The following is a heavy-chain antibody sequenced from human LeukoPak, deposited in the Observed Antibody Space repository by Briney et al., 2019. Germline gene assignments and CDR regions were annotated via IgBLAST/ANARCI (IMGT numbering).Heavy chain of an antibody. D-gene: IGHD2-21*01. CDR3: VKDPRDTYGTNLFVS. V-gene: IGHV3-23*01. J-gene: IGHJ5*01. Sequence: GGSLRLSCVASGSSFGHYAMSWVRQAPGKGLQWVSQISGTGGATWYAGFARDRFTISGDNSKKTLYLQMSGLRVEDTAMYYCVKDPRDTYGTNLFVSWGQGTLLIVSS. CDR2: ISGTGGAT. CDR1: GSSFGHYA.